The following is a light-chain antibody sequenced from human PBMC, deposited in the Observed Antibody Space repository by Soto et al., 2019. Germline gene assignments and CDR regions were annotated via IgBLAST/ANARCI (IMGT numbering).Light chain of an antibody. CDR1: LTVSDNY. CDR2: DAS. V-gene: IGKV3-20*01. Sequence: EIVLTQSPGTLSLSPGERATLSCRASLTVSDNYLAWYQQKAGQAPRLVIYDASNRATGIPDRFSASGSGTDFTLTISRLEPEDFAVYYCQQYSYSPLTFGQGTKVEVK. CDR3: QQYSYSPLT. J-gene: IGKJ1*01.